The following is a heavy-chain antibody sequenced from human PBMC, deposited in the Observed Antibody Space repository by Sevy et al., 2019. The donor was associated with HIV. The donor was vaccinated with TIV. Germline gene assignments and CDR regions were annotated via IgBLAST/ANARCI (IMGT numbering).Heavy chain of an antibody. CDR3: ARGIVLMVYAPGGAFDI. D-gene: IGHD2-8*01. V-gene: IGHV3-53*01. CDR1: GFTVSSNY. CDR2: IYSGGST. Sequence: GGSLRLSCAASGFTVSSNYMSWVRQAPGKGLEWVSVIYSGGSTYYADSVKGRFTISRDNSKNTLYLQMNSLRAEDTAGYYCARGIVLMVYAPGGAFDIWGQGTMVTVSS. J-gene: IGHJ3*02.